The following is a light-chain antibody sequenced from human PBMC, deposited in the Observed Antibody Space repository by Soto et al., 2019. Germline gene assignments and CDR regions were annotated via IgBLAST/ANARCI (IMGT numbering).Light chain of an antibody. CDR1: QSVSSNY. Sequence: EIVLTQSPGTLSLSPGGKATLSCRASQSVSSNYLAWYQQKPGQAPRPLIYGASSRAIGIPDRFSGSGSGTDFTLTISRLEPEDFAVYYCQQYGSLPWTFGQGTKVDIK. J-gene: IGKJ1*01. V-gene: IGKV3-20*01. CDR3: QQYGSLPWT. CDR2: GAS.